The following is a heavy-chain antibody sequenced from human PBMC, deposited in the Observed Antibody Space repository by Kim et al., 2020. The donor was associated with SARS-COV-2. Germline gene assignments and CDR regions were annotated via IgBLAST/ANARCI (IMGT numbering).Heavy chain of an antibody. CDR3: TRASYGGPFDY. J-gene: IGHJ4*02. Sequence: SETLSLTCTVSAGSISSGGYYWSWLRQYPGKGLEWIGYIYYTGNTYYNPSLKSRLTISVDTSKNQFSLKRSSVTAAYTAVYYCTRASYGGPFDYWGQGTLVTGSS. V-gene: IGHV4-31*03. D-gene: IGHD4-17*01. CDR2: IYYTGNT. CDR1: AGSISSGGYY.